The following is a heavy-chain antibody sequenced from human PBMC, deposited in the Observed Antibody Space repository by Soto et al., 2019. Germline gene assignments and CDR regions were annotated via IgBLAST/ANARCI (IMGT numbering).Heavy chain of an antibody. CDR2: IFYSGST. D-gene: IGHD5-12*01. V-gene: IGHV4-59*01. CDR3: ARGYVYFDY. CDR1: VGSISNYY. J-gene: IGHJ4*02. Sequence: SETLSLTCTVSVGSISNYYWSWIRQPPGKGLEWIGCIFYSGSTNYSPSLRSRVTISVDTSKNQFSLELSSVTAADTAVYYCARGYVYFDYWGQGVLVTVS.